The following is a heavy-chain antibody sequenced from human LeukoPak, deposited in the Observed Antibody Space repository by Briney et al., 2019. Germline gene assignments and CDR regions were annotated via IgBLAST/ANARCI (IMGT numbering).Heavy chain of an antibody. J-gene: IGHJ4*02. D-gene: IGHD1-26*01. Sequence: GGSLRLSCAASGFTFSNAWMTWVRQAPGKGLEWVGRITSKIEGGAIDYAAPVKGRFSISRDDSKNTLYLLMKSLKPEDTAVYYCSGPHSGALDYWGQGTLVTVSS. CDR2: ITSKIEGGAI. CDR1: GFTFSNAW. CDR3: SGPHSGALDY. V-gene: IGHV3-15*01.